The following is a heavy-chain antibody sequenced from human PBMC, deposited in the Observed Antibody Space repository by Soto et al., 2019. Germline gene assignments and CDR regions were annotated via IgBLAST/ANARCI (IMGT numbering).Heavy chain of an antibody. CDR3: ARGVAAADYYYGMDV. CDR1: GYSISSGYY. CDR2: IYHSGST. V-gene: IGHV4-38-2*01. J-gene: IGHJ6*02. D-gene: IGHD6-13*01. Sequence: SETLSLTCAVSGYSISSGYYWGWIRQPPGKGLEWIGSIYHSGSTYYNPSLKSRVTISVDTSKNQFSLKLSSVTAADTAVYYCARGVAAADYYYGMDVWGQGTTVTVS.